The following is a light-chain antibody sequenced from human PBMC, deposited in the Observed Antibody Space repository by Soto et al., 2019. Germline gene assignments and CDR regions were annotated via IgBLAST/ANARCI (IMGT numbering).Light chain of an antibody. Sequence: QLVLTQPPSVSGAPGQRVTISCTWSSSNIGAGYDVHWYQQVPGAAPKLLISGNSNRPSGVPDRFSGSKSGNTASLTISGLQADDEADYFCSTYTSASTSFGGGTKVTVL. V-gene: IGLV1-40*01. CDR3: STYTSASTS. J-gene: IGLJ2*01. CDR1: SSNIGAGYD. CDR2: GNS.